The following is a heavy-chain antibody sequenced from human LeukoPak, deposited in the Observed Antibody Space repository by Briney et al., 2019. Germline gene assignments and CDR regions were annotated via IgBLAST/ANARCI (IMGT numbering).Heavy chain of an antibody. Sequence: GGSLRLSCAASGFTVSSNYMSWVRQAPGKGLEWVSVIYSGGSTYYADSVKGRFTISRDNSKNTLYLQMNSLRAEDTAVYYCASRDGYNFSRRTDYWGQGTLVTVSS. D-gene: IGHD5-24*01. CDR1: GFTVSSNY. CDR3: ASRDGYNFSRRTDY. CDR2: IYSGGST. V-gene: IGHV3-66*01. J-gene: IGHJ4*02.